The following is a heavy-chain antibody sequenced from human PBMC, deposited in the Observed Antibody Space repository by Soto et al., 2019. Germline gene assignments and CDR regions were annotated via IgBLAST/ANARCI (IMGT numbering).Heavy chain of an antibody. CDR1: EYSFTSYW. V-gene: IGHV5-51*01. Sequence: GESLKISCKGSEYSFTSYWIGWVRQMPGKGLEWMGIIYPGDSDTRYSPSFQGQVTISADKSISTAYLQWSSLKASDTAMYYCARLGLAAAGFDAFDIWGQGTMVTVSS. CDR3: ARLGLAAAGFDAFDI. J-gene: IGHJ3*02. CDR2: IYPGDSDT. D-gene: IGHD6-13*01.